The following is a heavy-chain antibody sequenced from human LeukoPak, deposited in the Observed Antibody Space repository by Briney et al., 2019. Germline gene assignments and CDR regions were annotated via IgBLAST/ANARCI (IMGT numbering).Heavy chain of an antibody. V-gene: IGHV3-30*18. CDR2: ISYDGSNK. Sequence: AGGSLRLSCAASGFTFSSYGMHWVRQAPGKGLEWVAVISYDGSNKYYADSVKGRFTISRDNSKNTLYLQMSSLRAEDTAVYYCAKEFNRGLPDYWGQGTLVTFSS. CDR1: GFTFSSYG. D-gene: IGHD2-21*01. CDR3: AKEFNRGLPDY. J-gene: IGHJ4*02.